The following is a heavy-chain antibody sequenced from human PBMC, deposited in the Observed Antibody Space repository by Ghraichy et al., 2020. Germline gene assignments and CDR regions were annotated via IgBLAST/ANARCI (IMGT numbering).Heavy chain of an antibody. V-gene: IGHV4-34*01. CDR3: ARGTLRFLEWSTRTHRPRGFDY. CDR2: INHSGST. CDR1: GGSFSGYY. J-gene: IGHJ4*02. D-gene: IGHD3-3*01. Sequence: SQTLSLTCAVYGGSFSGYYWSWIRQPPGKGLEWIGEINHSGSTNYNPSLKSRVTISVDTSKNQFSLKLSSVTAADTAVYYCARGTLRFLEWSTRTHRPRGFDYWGQGTLVTVSS.